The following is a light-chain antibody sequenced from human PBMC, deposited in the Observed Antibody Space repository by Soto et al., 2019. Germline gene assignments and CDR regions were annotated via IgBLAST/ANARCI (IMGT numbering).Light chain of an antibody. CDR1: QGISNY. CDR3: QKYNSVPFT. CDR2: AAS. V-gene: IGKV1-27*01. J-gene: IGKJ3*01. Sequence: DIQMTQSPSSLSASVGDRVTITCRASQGISNYLAWYQQKPGKVPKLLIYAASTLQSGVPSRFSASGSGTYFTLTISSLQPEDVATDYCQKYNSVPFTFAPGTQVAIK.